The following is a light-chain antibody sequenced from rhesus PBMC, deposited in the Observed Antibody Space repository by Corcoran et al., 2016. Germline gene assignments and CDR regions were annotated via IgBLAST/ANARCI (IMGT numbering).Light chain of an antibody. Sequence: QSALTQPPSVSKSLGQSVTISCTGTSIDIGGYNGVSWYQQHSGTAPRLLIYDVSNRPSGVSDRFSGSKSGNTASLTISGLQAEDEADYFCSSHAGSDTYYVFGSGTRLTVL. CDR1: SIDIGGYNG. CDR3: SSHAGSDTYYV. CDR2: DVS. V-gene: IGLV2-38*01. J-gene: IGLJ1*01.